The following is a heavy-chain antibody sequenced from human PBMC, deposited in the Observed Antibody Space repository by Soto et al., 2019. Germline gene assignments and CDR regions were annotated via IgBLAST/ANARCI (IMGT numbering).Heavy chain of an antibody. CDR3: ARGLCSSTSCNHFDY. CDR1: GGSISSGGYY. V-gene: IGHV4-31*03. D-gene: IGHD2-2*01. Sequence: QVQLQESGPGLVKPSQTLSLTCTVSGGSISSGGYYWSWIRQHPGKGLEWIGYIYYSGSTYYNPSLKCRVTISVDTSKNQFSLKLSSVTAADTAVYYCARGLCSSTSCNHFDYWGQGTLVTVSS. J-gene: IGHJ4*02. CDR2: IYYSGST.